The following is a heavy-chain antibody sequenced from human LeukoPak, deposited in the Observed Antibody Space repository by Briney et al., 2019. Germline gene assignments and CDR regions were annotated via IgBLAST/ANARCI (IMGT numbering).Heavy chain of an antibody. J-gene: IGHJ4*02. CDR2: ISGDGGST. D-gene: IGHD3-10*01. V-gene: IGHV3-64D*06. CDR1: GFXFSSFA. Sequence: GGSLRLSCSASGFXFSSFAMYWVRQAPGKGLEYVSDISGDGGSTYYADSVKGRFTISRDNSKNTLYLQMRSLRVEDTAVYYCVKDFRGIPIDYWGQGTLVTVSS. CDR3: VKDFRGIPIDY.